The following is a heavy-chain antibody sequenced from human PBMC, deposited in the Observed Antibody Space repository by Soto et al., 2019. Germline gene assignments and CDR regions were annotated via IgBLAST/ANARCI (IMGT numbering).Heavy chain of an antibody. Sequence: SETLSLTCSVSGYSINRGCYWGWIRQAPGKGLEWIGSIYHRVATYYTPSFKTRATISLDTSKNQFTLRLTSVTAADTAVYFCARYEYHSSRHDDDHWGQGPLMTVYS. CDR2: IYHRVAT. CDR3: ARYEYHSSRHDDDH. CDR1: GYSINRGCY. V-gene: IGHV4-38-2*02. J-gene: IGHJ4*02. D-gene: IGHD3-22*01.